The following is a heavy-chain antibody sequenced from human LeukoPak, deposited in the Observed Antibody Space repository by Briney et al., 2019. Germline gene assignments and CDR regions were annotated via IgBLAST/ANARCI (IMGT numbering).Heavy chain of an antibody. CDR2: ISSSSSTI. Sequence: PGGSLRLSCAASRFTPSSYSITWVPQSPGQEREWFSYISSSSSTIYYTDSVKGRFTISKHNTKNSLYLQMNSLRAEDTAVYYCARGSGSYYNPNALGYWGQGTLVTVSS. V-gene: IGHV3-48*01. J-gene: IGHJ4*02. D-gene: IGHD3-10*01. CDR1: RFTPSSYS. CDR3: ARGSGSYYNPNALGY.